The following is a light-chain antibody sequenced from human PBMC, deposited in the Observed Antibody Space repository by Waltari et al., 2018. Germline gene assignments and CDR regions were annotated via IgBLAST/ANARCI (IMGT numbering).Light chain of an antibody. CDR2: GAS. CDR3: QQYGRSPLT. V-gene: IGKV3-20*01. CDR1: ESVSSNF. J-gene: IGKJ4*01. Sequence: EIVLTQSPGTLSLSPGDRATLSCRASESVSSNFLAWYQQKPGQALRLLIYGASSRATGIPDKFSGSGSGTDFTLTINRLEPEDFAVYYCQQYGRSPLTFGGGTKVEIK.